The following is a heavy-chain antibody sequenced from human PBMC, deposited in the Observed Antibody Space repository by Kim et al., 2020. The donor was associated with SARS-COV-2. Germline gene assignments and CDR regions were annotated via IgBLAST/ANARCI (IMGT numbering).Heavy chain of an antibody. Sequence: GGSLRLSCAASGFTFSSYAMHWVRQAPGKGLEWVAVISYDGSNKYYADSVKGRFTISRDNSKNTLYLQMNSLRAEDTAVYYCARGSVDSSGWGYYYYGMDVWGQGTTVTVSS. CDR3: ARGSVDSSGWGYYYYGMDV. J-gene: IGHJ6*02. D-gene: IGHD6-19*01. CDR1: GFTFSSYA. CDR2: ISYDGSNK. V-gene: IGHV3-30*04.